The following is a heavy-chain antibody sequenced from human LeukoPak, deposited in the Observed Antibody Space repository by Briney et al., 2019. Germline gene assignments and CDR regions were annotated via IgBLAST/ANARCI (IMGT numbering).Heavy chain of an antibody. CDR1: GFTFSSYS. D-gene: IGHD6-6*01. V-gene: IGHV3-21*01. J-gene: IGHJ4*02. CDR2: ISSSSSYI. Sequence: GGSLRLSCAASGFTFSSYSMNWVRQAPGKGLEWVSSISSSSSYIYYADSVKGRFTISRDNAKNSLYLQMNSLRAEDTAVYYCARVGVRYSSSATSDYWGQGTLVTVSS. CDR3: ARVGVRYSSSATSDY.